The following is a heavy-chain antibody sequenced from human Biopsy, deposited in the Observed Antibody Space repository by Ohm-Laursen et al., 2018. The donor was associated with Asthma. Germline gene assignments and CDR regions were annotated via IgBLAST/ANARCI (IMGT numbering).Heavy chain of an antibody. CDR1: GASIKTDDHY. D-gene: IGHD6-19*01. V-gene: IGHV4-30-4*01. Sequence: QTLSLACTVSGASIKTDDHYWSWLRQPPGKGLEWFGFIHYSGSTSYNPSLKGGVTISVDTSKNQFSLKLSSVTAADTAVYYCARASVAASSNWFDPWGQGTLVTVSS. CDR3: ARASVAASSNWFDP. CDR2: IHYSGST. J-gene: IGHJ5*02.